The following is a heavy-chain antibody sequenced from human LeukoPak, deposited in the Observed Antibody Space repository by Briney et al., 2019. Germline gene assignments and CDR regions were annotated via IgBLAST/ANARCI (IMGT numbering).Heavy chain of an antibody. CDR3: ARDLDDNNDFAPLFQY. Sequence: GTSLRLSCAASGFSFSAYGMHWVRQAPGKGLEWVAVIWYGGTNKFYGDSVKGRFTISRDNSKNTVYLQMNSLSADDTAVYYCARDLDDNNDFAPLFQYWGQGTLVTVSS. CDR1: GFSFSAYG. V-gene: IGHV3-33*08. CDR2: IWYGGTNK. J-gene: IGHJ1*01. D-gene: IGHD1-1*01.